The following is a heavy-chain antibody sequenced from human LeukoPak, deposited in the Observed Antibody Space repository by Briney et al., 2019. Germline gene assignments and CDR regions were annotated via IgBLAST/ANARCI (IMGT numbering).Heavy chain of an antibody. Sequence: GRSLRLSCAASGFTFSSYGMHWVRQAPGKGLEWVAVIWYDGSNKYYADSVKGRFTISRDNSKNTLYLQMNSLRAEDTAVYYCARDGGSGSCDYWGQGTLVTVSS. CDR3: ARDGGSGSCDY. D-gene: IGHD3-10*01. CDR2: IWYDGSNK. V-gene: IGHV3-33*01. J-gene: IGHJ4*02. CDR1: GFTFSSYG.